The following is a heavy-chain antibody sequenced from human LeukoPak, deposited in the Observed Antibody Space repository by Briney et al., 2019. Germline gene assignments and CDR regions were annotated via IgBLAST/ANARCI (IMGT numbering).Heavy chain of an antibody. D-gene: IGHD1-1*01. Sequence: ASVKVSCKASGYTFSTCDINWVRQATGQGLEWMGWVNPNSGNTGFAHKFQGRVTMTRDTSTSTAYMELSSLRSEDTAAYYCARVLGSISHWGQGTLVTVSS. CDR3: ARVLGSISH. V-gene: IGHV1-8*01. CDR1: GYTFSTCD. CDR2: VNPNSGNT. J-gene: IGHJ4*02.